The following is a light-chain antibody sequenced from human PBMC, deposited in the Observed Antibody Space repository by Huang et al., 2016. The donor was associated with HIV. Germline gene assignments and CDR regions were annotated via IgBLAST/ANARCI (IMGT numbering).Light chain of an antibody. J-gene: IGKJ2*01. Sequence: DIVMTQSPDSLAVSLGERATINCKSSQSILYSSNSKNYLAWYQQKPGQPPKLLMYWASTRESGVPDRFSGSGSGTDFTLTIRSLQAEDVAVYYCQQYYSNLYTFGQGTKVEIK. CDR3: QQYYSNLYT. V-gene: IGKV4-1*01. CDR2: WAS. CDR1: QSILYSSNSKNY.